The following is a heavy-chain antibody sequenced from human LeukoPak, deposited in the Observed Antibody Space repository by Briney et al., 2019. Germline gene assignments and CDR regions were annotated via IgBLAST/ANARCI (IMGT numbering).Heavy chain of an antibody. J-gene: IGHJ4*02. Sequence: GASVKVSCKASGGTFSSYAISWVRQAPGQGLEWMGRIIPILGIANYAQKFQGRVTITADKSTSTAYMELSSLRSEDTAVCYCARDRIAAAGPFDYWGQGTLVTVSS. CDR3: ARDRIAAAGPFDY. V-gene: IGHV1-69*04. CDR2: IIPILGIA. CDR1: GGTFSSYA. D-gene: IGHD6-13*01.